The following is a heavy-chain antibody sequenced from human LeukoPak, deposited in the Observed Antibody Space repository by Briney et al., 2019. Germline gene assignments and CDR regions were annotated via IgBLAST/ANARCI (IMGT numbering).Heavy chain of an antibody. CDR3: AKGSGHSFEY. J-gene: IGHJ4*02. Sequence: GGSLRLSCAASGFTFSSSAMRWVRQAPGKGLEWVSSVSASGGTTYYADSVKGRFTISRDNSKNTLYLQMNSLRAEDTALYYCAKGSGHSFEYWGQGTLVTVSS. CDR1: GFTFSSSA. D-gene: IGHD3-22*01. V-gene: IGHV3-23*01. CDR2: VSASGGTT.